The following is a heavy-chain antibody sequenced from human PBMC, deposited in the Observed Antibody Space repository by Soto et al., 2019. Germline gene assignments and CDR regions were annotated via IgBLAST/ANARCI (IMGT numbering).Heavy chain of an antibody. CDR2: IIPIFGTA. D-gene: IGHD6-19*01. J-gene: IGHJ6*02. CDR3: ASKQSKLGEVGYYYYGMDV. Sequence: QVQLVQSGAEVKKPGSSVRVSCKASGGTFSSYAISWVRQAPGQGLEWMGGIIPIFGTANYAQKFQGRVTISADESTSTAYMELSSLRSEDKAVYYCASKQSKLGEVGYYYYGMDVWGQGTTVTVSS. V-gene: IGHV1-69*01. CDR1: GGTFSSYA.